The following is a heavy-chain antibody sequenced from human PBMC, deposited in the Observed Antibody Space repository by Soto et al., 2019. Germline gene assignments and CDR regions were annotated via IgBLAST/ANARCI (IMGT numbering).Heavy chain of an antibody. Sequence: VGSLRLSCIGSGFTFSYYAMNWVRQAPGKGLEWVSSVSSSSRHIYYADSVKGRFTISRDNAKNSLYLQMNGLRAEDTALYYCARDPKSGISYFDSWGQGVLVTVSS. CDR3: ARDPKSGISYFDS. D-gene: IGHD2-8*02. CDR1: GFTFSYYA. J-gene: IGHJ4*02. CDR2: VSSSSRHI. V-gene: IGHV3-21*01.